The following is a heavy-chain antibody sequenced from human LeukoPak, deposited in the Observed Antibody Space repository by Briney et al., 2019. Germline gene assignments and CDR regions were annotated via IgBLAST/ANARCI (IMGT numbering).Heavy chain of an antibody. J-gene: IGHJ6*02. CDR1: ELTFSSNW. CDR3: ARGGAAAGIVYYYYGMDV. V-gene: IGHV3-7*01. Sequence: GGSLRLSCEASELTFSSNWMSWVRQAQGKGLEWVANIKQDGSEKYYVDSVKGRFTISRDNAKNSLYLQMNSLRAEDTAVYYCARGGAAAGIVYYYYGMDVWGQGTTVTVSS. D-gene: IGHD6-13*01. CDR2: IKQDGSEK.